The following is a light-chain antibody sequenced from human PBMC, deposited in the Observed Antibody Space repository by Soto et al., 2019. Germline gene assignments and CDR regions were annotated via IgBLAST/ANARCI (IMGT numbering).Light chain of an antibody. V-gene: IGKV1-33*01. CDR3: QQCDDLIT. CDR1: QDIKKS. J-gene: IGKJ3*01. Sequence: DIQMTQSPSSLSPSVGDRVTITCNASQDIKKSLNWYQQKPGKAPKLLIYEASNLETGVPSRFSVSGIGRSFTFSISSLQPEDIATYYCQQCDDLITFG. CDR2: EAS.